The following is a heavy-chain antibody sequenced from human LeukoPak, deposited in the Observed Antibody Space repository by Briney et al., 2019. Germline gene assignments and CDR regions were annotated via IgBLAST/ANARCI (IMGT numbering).Heavy chain of an antibody. CDR3: ATYYYGSGSYFDP. Sequence: GASVKVSCKASGGTFSSYAISWVRQAPGQGLEWMGGIIPIFGTANYARKFQGRVTITTDESTSTAYMELSSLRSEDTAVYYCATYYYGSGSYFDPWGQGTLVTVSS. J-gene: IGHJ5*02. D-gene: IGHD3-10*01. CDR2: IIPIFGTA. V-gene: IGHV1-69*05. CDR1: GGTFSSYA.